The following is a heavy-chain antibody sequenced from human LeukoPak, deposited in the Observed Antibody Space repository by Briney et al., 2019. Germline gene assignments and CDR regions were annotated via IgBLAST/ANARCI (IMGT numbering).Heavy chain of an antibody. Sequence: GESLKISCKDSGYSFTSYWIGWVRQMPGKGLEWMGIIYPGDSDTRYSPSFQGQVTISADKSISTAYLQWSSLKASDTAMYYCARTSRGYSYGRNFDYWGQGTLVTVSS. D-gene: IGHD5-18*01. J-gene: IGHJ4*02. CDR1: GYSFTSYW. CDR3: ARTSRGYSYGRNFDY. V-gene: IGHV5-51*01. CDR2: IYPGDSDT.